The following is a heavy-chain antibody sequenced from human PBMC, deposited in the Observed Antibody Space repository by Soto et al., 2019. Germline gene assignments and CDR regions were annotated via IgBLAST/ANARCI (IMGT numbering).Heavy chain of an antibody. Sequence: ASVKVSCKASGYTFTTYYLHWVRQAPGRGPEWMGTINPSGGTTNYAQTFEGRVTMTRDTSINTAYMELTTLTSDDTAFYYCARGVSEGVDYWGQGTLVTVSS. CDR2: INPSGGTT. J-gene: IGHJ4*02. CDR3: ARGVSEGVDY. CDR1: GYTFTTYY. D-gene: IGHD1-26*01. V-gene: IGHV1-46*01.